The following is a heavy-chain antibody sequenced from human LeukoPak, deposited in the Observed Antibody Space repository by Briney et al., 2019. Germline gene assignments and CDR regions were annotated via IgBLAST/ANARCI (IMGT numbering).Heavy chain of an antibody. Sequence: PGGSLRLSCAASGFTFSSYWMHWVRQAPGKGLVWVSSISSSSSYIYYADSVKGRFTISRDNAKNSLYLQMNSLRAEDTAVYYCARDHERWELLPGAFDIWGQGTMVTVSS. D-gene: IGHD1-26*01. CDR2: ISSSSSYI. CDR3: ARDHERWELLPGAFDI. J-gene: IGHJ3*02. CDR1: GFTFSSYW. V-gene: IGHV3-21*01.